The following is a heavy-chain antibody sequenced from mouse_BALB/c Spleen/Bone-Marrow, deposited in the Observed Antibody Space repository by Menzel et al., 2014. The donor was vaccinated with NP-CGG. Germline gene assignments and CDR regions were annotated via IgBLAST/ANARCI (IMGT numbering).Heavy chain of an antibody. V-gene: IGHV5-9-2*01. Sequence: EVQLVESGGNLVKSGEPLKPSCAASGFTFSDYGMSWNRQTPEKRLEWVATISGGGGYTFYADSVKGRFTISRDNAKNNLFLQLSSLRTEDTALYYCARHAYYDQTEVTIVNWGQGTLVTVSA. CDR3: ARHAYYDQTEVTIVN. CDR1: GFTFSDYG. D-gene: IGHD2-4*01. CDR2: ISGGGGYT. J-gene: IGHJ3*01.